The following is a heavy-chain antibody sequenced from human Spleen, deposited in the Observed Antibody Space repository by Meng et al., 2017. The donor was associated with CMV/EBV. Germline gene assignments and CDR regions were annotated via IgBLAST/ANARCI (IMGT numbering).Heavy chain of an antibody. CDR2: ISAYTGNT. Sequence: ASVKVSCKASGYTFTTYGVTWVRQAPGQGLEWMGWISAYTGNTNYAQRFQGRVTMTSDTSTSTVYMDLRTLRSDDTAVYYCARVWEAGNRQSWSDYWGQGTLVTVSS. CDR3: ARVWEAGNRQSWSDY. CDR1: GYTFTTYG. J-gene: IGHJ4*02. V-gene: IGHV1-18*01. D-gene: IGHD6-13*01.